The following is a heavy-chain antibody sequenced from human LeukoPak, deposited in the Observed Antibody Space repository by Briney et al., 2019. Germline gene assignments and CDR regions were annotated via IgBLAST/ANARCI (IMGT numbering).Heavy chain of an antibody. D-gene: IGHD3-10*01. Sequence: GGSLRLSCAASGFTFTSHGMHWVRQAPGKGLEWVAHIRYDGSNKYYADSVKGRFTISRDDSKKMLYLQMNSLRPEDTAVYYCARGRRSGGITMIRGVKDRGWFDFWGQGTLVTVSS. CDR3: ARGRRSGGITMIRGVKDRGWFDF. CDR1: GFTFTSHG. J-gene: IGHJ5*01. CDR2: IRYDGSNK. V-gene: IGHV3-30*02.